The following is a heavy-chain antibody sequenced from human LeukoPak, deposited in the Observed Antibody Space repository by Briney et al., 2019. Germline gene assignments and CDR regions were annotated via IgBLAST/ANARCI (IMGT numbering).Heavy chain of an antibody. CDR1: GFTFSSYA. CDR3: ASQCVTDSRYFKY. V-gene: IGHV3-30-3*01. D-gene: IGHD3-22*01. J-gene: IGHJ1*01. CDR2: ISYDGSNE. Sequence: PGRSLRLSCAASGFTFSSYAMHWVRLAPGKGLEWVTVISYDGSNEYYADSVKGRITISRDNSKDTLYLQMNSLRAEDTAVYYCASQCVTDSRYFKYWGQGTLVTVSS.